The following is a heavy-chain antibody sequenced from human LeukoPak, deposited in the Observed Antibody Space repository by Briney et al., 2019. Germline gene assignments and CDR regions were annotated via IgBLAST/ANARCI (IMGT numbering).Heavy chain of an antibody. V-gene: IGHV3-74*01. CDR1: GFTFSTSW. D-gene: IGHD2-2*01. CDR3: AREKEGYCSRTSCYLDYYYYYMDV. CDR2: INGDGSDP. J-gene: IGHJ6*03. Sequence: GGSLRLSCEASGFTFSTSWMYWVRQAPGKGLEWVSRINGDGSDPSYADFVKGRFTISRDNAKSTLYLEMKNLRAEDTAVYYCAREKEGYCSRTSCYLDYYYYYMDVWGKGTTVTISS.